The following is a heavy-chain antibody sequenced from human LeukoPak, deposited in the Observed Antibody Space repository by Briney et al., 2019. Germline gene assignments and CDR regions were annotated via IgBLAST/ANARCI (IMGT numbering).Heavy chain of an antibody. CDR2: ISSSGST. CDR1: GDSISSGDYY. Sequence: SETLSLTCTVSGDSISSGDYYWSWIRQPAGKGLEWIGRISSSGSTNYNPSLKSRVTISVDTSKNQFSLKLSSVTAADTAVYYCARHASAYVRYFQHWGQGTLVTVSS. CDR3: ARHASAYVRYFQH. D-gene: IGHD3-10*02. V-gene: IGHV4-61*02. J-gene: IGHJ1*01.